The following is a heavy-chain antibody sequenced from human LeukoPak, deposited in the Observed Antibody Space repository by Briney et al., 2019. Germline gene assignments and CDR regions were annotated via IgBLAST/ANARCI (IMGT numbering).Heavy chain of an antibody. J-gene: IGHJ1*01. D-gene: IGHD3-22*01. Sequence: SETLSLTCSVPGDSVSRSDSYWDWIRQPPGKGLEWIGTIYYSGRTYYSPSLKSRVTMSVDPSNNRFSLNLRSVTAADTAVYYCARRRYYDGSGYLEWGQGTLLSVSS. CDR1: GDSVSRSDSY. CDR3: ARRRYYDGSGYLE. CDR2: IYYSGRT. V-gene: IGHV4-39*01.